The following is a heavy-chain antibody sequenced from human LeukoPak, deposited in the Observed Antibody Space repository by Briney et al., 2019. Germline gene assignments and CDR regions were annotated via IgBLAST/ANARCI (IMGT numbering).Heavy chain of an antibody. V-gene: IGHV3-74*01. CDR1: GFTFSSYW. CDR3: ARGDPVVVVPAAIFLGVH. CDR2: INSDGSST. D-gene: IGHD2-2*02. J-gene: IGHJ4*02. Sequence: GGSLRLSCAASGFTFSSYWMHWVRQDSGKGLVWVSRINSDGSSTSYADSVKGRFPISRDNAKNTLYLQMNSLRAEDTALYYCARGDPVVVVPAAIFLGVHWGQGTLVTVSS.